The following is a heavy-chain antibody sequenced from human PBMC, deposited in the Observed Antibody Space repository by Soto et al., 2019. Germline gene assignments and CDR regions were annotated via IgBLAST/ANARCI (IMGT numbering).Heavy chain of an antibody. D-gene: IGHD3-22*01. J-gene: IGHJ4*02. V-gene: IGHV3-30*18. CDR2: ISYDGSNK. Sequence: GGSLRLSCAASGFTFSSYGMHWVRQAPGKGLEWVAVISYDGSNKYYADSVKGRFTISRDNSKNTLYLQMNSLRAEDTAVYYCAKMAYYYDSSGYYPVDYWGQGTLVTVSS. CDR1: GFTFSSYG. CDR3: AKMAYYYDSSGYYPVDY.